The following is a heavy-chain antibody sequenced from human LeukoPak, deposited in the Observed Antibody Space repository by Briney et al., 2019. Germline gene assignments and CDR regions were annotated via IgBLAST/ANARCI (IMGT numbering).Heavy chain of an antibody. Sequence: ASVKVSCKASGYTFTSYYMHWVRQAPGQGPEWMGIINPSGGSTSYAQKFQGRVTMTRDMSTSTVYMELSSLRSEDTAVYYCARSPGLGYCTNGVCYEVDYWGQGTLVTVSS. CDR3: ARSPGLGYCTNGVCYEVDY. D-gene: IGHD2-8*01. J-gene: IGHJ4*02. CDR1: GYTFTSYY. V-gene: IGHV1-46*01. CDR2: INPSGGST.